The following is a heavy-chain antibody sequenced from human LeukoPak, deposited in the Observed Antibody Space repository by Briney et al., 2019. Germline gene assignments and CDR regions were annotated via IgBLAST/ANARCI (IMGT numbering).Heavy chain of an antibody. CDR3: TNYGGNSGAEYFQH. CDR1: GFTFSSYA. Sequence: GGSLRLSCAASGFTFSSYAMSWVRQAPGKGLEWVSVISGGGGSTYYADSVKGRFTISRDNSKNTLYLQMSSLRAEDTAVYYCTNYGGNSGAEYFQHWGQGTLVTVSS. V-gene: IGHV3-23*01. CDR2: ISGGGGST. D-gene: IGHD4-23*01. J-gene: IGHJ1*01.